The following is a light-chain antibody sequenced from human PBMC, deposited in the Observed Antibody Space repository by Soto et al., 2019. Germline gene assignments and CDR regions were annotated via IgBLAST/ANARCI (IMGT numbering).Light chain of an antibody. CDR2: TQS. V-gene: IGKV1-12*01. Sequence: QMTQSASSVSASVGDRVTITCRASQDISRWFDWYQQNPGKAPKLLIYTQSSLQSGVPSRLSGSGSGTDFTLTIRRFQHADYAVQYCNTYT. CDR1: QDISRW. CDR3: NTYT. J-gene: IGKJ2*01.